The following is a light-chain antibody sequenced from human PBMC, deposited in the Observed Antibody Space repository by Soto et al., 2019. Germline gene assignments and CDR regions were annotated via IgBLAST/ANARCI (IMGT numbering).Light chain of an antibody. CDR1: QDISNY. Sequence: IQMTQSPSSLSASVGDIFTITCQASQDISNYLNWYQQKPGKTPKLLIYDASKLETGVPSRFSGSGSGTDFTFTISSLQPEDIATYYCQQYDNLPLTSGGGTKVDI. CDR2: DAS. CDR3: QQYDNLPLT. J-gene: IGKJ4*01. V-gene: IGKV1-33*01.